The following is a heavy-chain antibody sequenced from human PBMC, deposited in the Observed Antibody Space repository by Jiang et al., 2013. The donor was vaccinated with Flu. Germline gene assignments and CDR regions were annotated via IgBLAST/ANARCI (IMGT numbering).Heavy chain of an antibody. CDR1: GYTFTGYY. CDR3: ARAPPYYDFWSGYYTELSWFDP. CDR2: INPNSGGT. Sequence: GAEVKKPGASVKVSCKASGYTFTGYYMHWVRQAPGQGLEWMGWINPNSGGTNYAQKFQGWVTMTRDTSISTAYMELSRLRSDDTAVYYCARAPPYYDFWSGYYTELSWFDPWGQGTLVTVSS. V-gene: IGHV1-2*04. J-gene: IGHJ5*02. D-gene: IGHD3-3*01.